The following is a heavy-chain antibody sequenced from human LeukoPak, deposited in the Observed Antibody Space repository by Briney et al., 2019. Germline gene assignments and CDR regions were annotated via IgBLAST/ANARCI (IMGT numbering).Heavy chain of an antibody. V-gene: IGHV3-23*01. J-gene: IGHJ4*02. Sequence: GGSLRLSCAASGFTFSDYYMSWIRQAPGKGLEWVSGFTGRGDATDYADSVKGRFTISRDNSKNTLSLQMNSLRAEDTAVYYCAKVYASGWSYFDYWGQGTLVTVSS. CDR2: FTGRGDAT. CDR3: AKVYASGWSYFDY. D-gene: IGHD6-19*01. CDR1: GFTFSDYY.